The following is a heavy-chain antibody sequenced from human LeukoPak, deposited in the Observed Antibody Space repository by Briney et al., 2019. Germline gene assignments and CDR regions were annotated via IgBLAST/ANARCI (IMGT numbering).Heavy chain of an antibody. CDR2: VYYSGGT. CDR3: ARDPSGSFFNWFDP. V-gene: IGHV4-59*01. CDR1: GGSISSYY. Sequence: SETLSLTCTVSGGSISSYYWSWIRQPPGKGLEWIGYVYYSGGTNYNPSLKSRVTISVDASKNQFSLKLSSVTAADTAVYYCARDPSGSFFNWFDPWGQGTLVTVSS. D-gene: IGHD1-26*01. J-gene: IGHJ5*02.